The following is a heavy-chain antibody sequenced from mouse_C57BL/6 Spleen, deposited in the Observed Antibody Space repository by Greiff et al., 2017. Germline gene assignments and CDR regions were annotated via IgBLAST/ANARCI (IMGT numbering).Heavy chain of an antibody. V-gene: IGHV1-42*01. CDR3: ARWDTTVVAPYFDY. Sequence: EVQLQESGPELVKPGASVKISCKASGYSFTGYYMNWVKQSPEKSLEWIGEINPSTGGTTYNQKFKAKATLTVDKSSSTAYMQLKSLTSEDSAVYYCARWDTTVVAPYFDYWGQGTTLTVSS. CDR2: INPSTGGT. J-gene: IGHJ2*01. CDR1: GYSFTGYY. D-gene: IGHD1-1*01.